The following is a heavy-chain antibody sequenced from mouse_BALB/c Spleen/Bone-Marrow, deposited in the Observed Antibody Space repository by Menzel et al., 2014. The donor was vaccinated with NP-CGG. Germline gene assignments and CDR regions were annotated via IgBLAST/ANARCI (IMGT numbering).Heavy chain of an antibody. CDR1: GYTFTSYW. V-gene: IGHV1-69*02. D-gene: IGHD2-13*01. Sequence: QVQLQQSGADLVKPGASVKLSCKASGYTFTSYWMHWVKQRPGQGLEWIGEIDPSDSYTNYNQKFKGKATLTVDKSSSTAYMQLNSLTSEDSAVYYCARGLYGDSVYWGQGTTLTVSS. CDR2: IDPSDSYT. J-gene: IGHJ2*01. CDR3: ARGLYGDSVY.